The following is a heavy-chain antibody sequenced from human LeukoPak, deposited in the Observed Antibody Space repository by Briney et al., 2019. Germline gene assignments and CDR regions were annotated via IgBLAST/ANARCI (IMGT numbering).Heavy chain of an antibody. CDR3: AKDRGIAPRMYYDFWSGYSEDYYYGMDV. J-gene: IGHJ6*02. CDR1: GFTFSSYA. V-gene: IGHV3-23*01. Sequence: GSLRLSCAASGFTFSSYAMSWVRQAPGKGLEWVSAISGSGGSTYYADSVKGRFTISRDNSKNTLYLQMNSLRAEDTAVYYCAKDRGIAPRMYYDFWSGYSEDYYYGMDVWGQGTTVTVSS. D-gene: IGHD3-3*01. CDR2: ISGSGGST.